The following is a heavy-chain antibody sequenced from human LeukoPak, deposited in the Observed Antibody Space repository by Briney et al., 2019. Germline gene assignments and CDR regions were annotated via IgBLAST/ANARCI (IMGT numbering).Heavy chain of an antibody. J-gene: IGHJ4*02. D-gene: IGHD4-17*01. V-gene: IGHV3-21*01. CDR3: ARAGGSTVSHSDY. CDR1: GFTFSSYS. Sequence: GGSLRLSCAASGFTFSSYSMNWIHQAPGKGLEWVSSISSSTSYIYYADSVKGRFTISKDNAKNSLYLQMNSLRAEDTAVYYCARAGGSTVSHSDYWGQGTLVTVSS. CDR2: ISSSTSYI.